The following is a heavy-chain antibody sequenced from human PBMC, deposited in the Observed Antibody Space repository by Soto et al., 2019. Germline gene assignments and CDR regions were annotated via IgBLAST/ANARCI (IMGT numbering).Heavy chain of an antibody. V-gene: IGHV3-23*01. J-gene: IGHJ4*02. CDR3: AKAPEPGVAATYFDY. D-gene: IGHD2-15*01. Sequence: EVQLLESGGGLVQPGGSLRLSCAASGFTFSSYAMSWVRQAPGKGLEWVSAISGSGGSTYYADSVKGRFTISRDNSQNTLYLQMNSLRAEDTAVYYCAKAPEPGVAATYFDYWGQGTLVTVSS. CDR1: GFTFSSYA. CDR2: ISGSGGST.